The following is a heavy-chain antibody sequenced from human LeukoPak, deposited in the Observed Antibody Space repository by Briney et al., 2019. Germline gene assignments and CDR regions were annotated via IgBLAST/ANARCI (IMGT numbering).Heavy chain of an antibody. Sequence: GASVKVSCKASGYTFTGYYMHWVRQAPGQGLEWMGWINPNSGGTNYAQKFQGRVTMIRDTSISTAYMELSRLRSDDTAVYYCAREPYDSSGYSLAEYFQHWGQGTLVTVSS. CDR1: GYTFTGYY. J-gene: IGHJ1*01. V-gene: IGHV1-2*02. D-gene: IGHD3-22*01. CDR3: AREPYDSSGYSLAEYFQH. CDR2: INPNSGGT.